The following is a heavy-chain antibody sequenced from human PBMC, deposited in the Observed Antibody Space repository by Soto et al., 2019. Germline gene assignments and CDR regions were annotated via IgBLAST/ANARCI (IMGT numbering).Heavy chain of an antibody. Sequence: QVLLMQSGAEVKKPGASVKVSCKASGYTFNSYGVSWVRQAPGQGLEWMGWISAYNGNTKYSQNLQGRVTMTIDTTTSSAYLEVRSLRSDATAIYYCARYFWSGQLPFYFDQWGQGTLVTVSS. D-gene: IGHD3-3*01. CDR3: ARYFWSGQLPFYFDQ. V-gene: IGHV1-18*01. CDR1: GYTFNSYG. CDR2: ISAYNGNT. J-gene: IGHJ4*02.